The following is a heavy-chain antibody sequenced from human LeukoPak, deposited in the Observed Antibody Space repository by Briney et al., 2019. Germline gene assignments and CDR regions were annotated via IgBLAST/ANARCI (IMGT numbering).Heavy chain of an antibody. J-gene: IGHJ6*03. CDR3: ARGSRITMVRGRTYYYYYYMDV. D-gene: IGHD3-10*01. CDR2: IYYSGST. V-gene: IGHV4-59*01. CDR1: GGSISSYY. Sequence: SETLSLTCTVSGGSISSYYWSWIRQPPGKGLEWIGYIYYSGSTNYNPSLKSRVTISVDTSKNQFSLKLSSVTAADTAVYYCARGSRITMVRGRTYYYYYYMDVWGKGTTVTISS.